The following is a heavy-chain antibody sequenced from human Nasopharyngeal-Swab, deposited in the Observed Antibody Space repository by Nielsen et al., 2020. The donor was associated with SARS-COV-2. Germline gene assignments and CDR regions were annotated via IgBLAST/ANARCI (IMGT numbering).Heavy chain of an antibody. CDR2: IIPIFGTA. D-gene: IGHD3-9*01. CDR3: ARDRSQYDISTGYPYYFDY. Sequence: SVKVSCKASGGTFSSYAISWVRQAPGQGLEWMGGIIPIFGTANYAQKFQGRVTITADKSTSTAYMELSSLRSEDTAVYYCARDRSQYDISTGYPYYFDYWGQGTLVTVSS. V-gene: IGHV1-69*06. J-gene: IGHJ4*02. CDR1: GGTFSSYA.